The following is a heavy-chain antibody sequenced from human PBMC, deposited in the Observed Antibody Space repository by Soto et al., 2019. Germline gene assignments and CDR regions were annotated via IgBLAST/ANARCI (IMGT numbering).Heavy chain of an antibody. CDR2: ISYDGSNK. Sequence: QVQLVESGGGVVQPGRSLRLSCAAYGFTFSSYGMHWVRQAPGKGLEWVAVISYDGSNKYYADSVKGRFTISRDNSKNTLYLQMNSLRAEDTAVYYCAKDRGYSSGWYDEWGQGTLVTVSS. CDR1: GFTFSSYG. J-gene: IGHJ4*02. CDR3: AKDRGYSSGWYDE. V-gene: IGHV3-30*18. D-gene: IGHD6-19*01.